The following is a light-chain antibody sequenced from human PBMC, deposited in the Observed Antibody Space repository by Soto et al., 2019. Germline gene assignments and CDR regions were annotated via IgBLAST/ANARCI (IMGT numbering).Light chain of an antibody. Sequence: QSVLTQPPSVSAAPGQKVTISCSGSSSNIGNHYVCWYQQLPGTAPKLLIYDNDKRPSGIPDRFSGSKSGTSATLGITGLQTGDEADYYCGTWDSSLSAVVFGGGTKLTVL. CDR2: DND. V-gene: IGLV1-51*01. CDR1: SSNIGNHY. CDR3: GTWDSSLSAVV. J-gene: IGLJ2*01.